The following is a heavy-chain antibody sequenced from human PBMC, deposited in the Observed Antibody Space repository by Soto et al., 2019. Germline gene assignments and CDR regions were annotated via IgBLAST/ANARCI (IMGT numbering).Heavy chain of an antibody. CDR1: GFSLSTSGVG. CDR2: IYWNDDK. J-gene: IGHJ4*02. Sequence: QITLKESGPTLVKPTQTLTLTCTFSGFSLSTSGVGVGWIRQPPGKALEWLALIYWNDDKRYSPSLKSRLTITEDTSKSQVVLTMTNMDPVDTATYYCAHSRPIRNFDYWGQGTLVTVSS. V-gene: IGHV2-5*01. CDR3: AHSRPIRNFDY.